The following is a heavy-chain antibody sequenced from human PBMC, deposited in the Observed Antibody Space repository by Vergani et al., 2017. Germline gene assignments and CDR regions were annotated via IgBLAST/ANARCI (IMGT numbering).Heavy chain of an antibody. J-gene: IGHJ4*02. V-gene: IGHV3-30*02. D-gene: IGHD4-17*01. CDR1: GFSFNTYG. CDR3: AKDGSENSDYGYFDD. Sequence: QVQLVETGGGVVQPGGSLRLYCATSGFSFNTYGANWVRQAPGKGLEWVAFIGYDGRIKYNVDSMKGRFTISRDTSKKTLSLQMRSLRADDTAVYYCAKDGSENSDYGYFDDWGQGTLVTVSS. CDR2: IGYDGRIK.